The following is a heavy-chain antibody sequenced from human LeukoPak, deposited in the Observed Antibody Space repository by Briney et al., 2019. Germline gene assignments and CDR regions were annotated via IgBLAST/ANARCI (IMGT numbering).Heavy chain of an antibody. CDR3: ARGESATVATIMDY. D-gene: IGHD5-12*01. J-gene: IGHJ4*02. V-gene: IGHV4-31*03. CDR1: GGSISSGGYY. Sequence: SQTLSLTCTVSGGSISSGGYYWSWIRQHPGKGLEWIVYIYYSGSTYYNPSLKSRVTISVDTSKNQFSLKLSSVTAADTAVYYCARGESATVATIMDYWGQGTLVTVST. CDR2: IYYSGST.